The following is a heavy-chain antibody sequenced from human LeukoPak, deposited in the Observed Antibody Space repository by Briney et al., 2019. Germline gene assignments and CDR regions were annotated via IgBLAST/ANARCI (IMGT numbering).Heavy chain of an antibody. V-gene: IGHV3-7*01. CDR1: GFTFSSYW. J-gene: IGHJ4*02. Sequence: GGSLRLSCAASGFTFSSYWMSWDRQAPGKGLEWVANIKQDGSEKYYVDSVKGRFTISRDNAKNSLYLQMNSLRAEDTAVYYCAIMTTVTSFDYWGQGTLVTVSS. CDR3: AIMTTVTSFDY. D-gene: IGHD4-17*01. CDR2: IKQDGSEK.